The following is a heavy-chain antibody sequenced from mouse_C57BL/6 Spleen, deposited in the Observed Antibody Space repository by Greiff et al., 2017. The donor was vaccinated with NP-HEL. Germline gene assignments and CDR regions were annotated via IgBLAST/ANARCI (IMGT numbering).Heavy chain of an antibody. CDR2: IYPRDGST. CDR3: ARSRLNTTVPYAMDY. D-gene: IGHD1-1*01. J-gene: IGHJ4*01. V-gene: IGHV1-78*01. Sequence: VQLQESDAELVKPGASVKISCKASGYTFTDHTIHWMKQRPEQGLEWIGYIYPRDGSTKYNEKFKGKATLTADKSSSTAYMQLNSLTSEDSAVYFCARSRLNTTVPYAMDYWGQGTSVTVSS. CDR1: GYTFTDHT.